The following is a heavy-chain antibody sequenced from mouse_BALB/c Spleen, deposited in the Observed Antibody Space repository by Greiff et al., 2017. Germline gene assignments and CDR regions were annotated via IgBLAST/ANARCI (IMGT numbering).Heavy chain of an antibody. CDR2: ISSGSSTI. J-gene: IGHJ4*01. CDR3: ARGGGLRRGYYAMDY. V-gene: IGHV5-17*02. D-gene: IGHD2-4*01. CDR1: GFTFSSFG. Sequence: EVQGVESGGGLVQPGGSRKLSCAASGFTFSSFGMHWVRQAPEKGLEWVAYISSGSSTIYYADTVKGRFTISRDNPKNTLFLQMTSLRSEDTAMYYCARGGGLRRGYYAMDYWGQGTSVTVSS.